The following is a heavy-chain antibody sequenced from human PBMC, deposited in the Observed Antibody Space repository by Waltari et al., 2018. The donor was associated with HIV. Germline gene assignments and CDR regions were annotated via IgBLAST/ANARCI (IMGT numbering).Heavy chain of an antibody. J-gene: IGHJ4*02. CDR2: VFQSGSAAFQTGRA. V-gene: IGHV4-4*02. Sequence: QVKLQESGPRLVKPSGALSLTCSVSGDSGDSLNSTNWWGWVRQAPGEGLQWIGEVFQSGSAAFQTGRANYNPSLKSRVTMSIDGSKKQFSLTLTSVTAADTAVYFCVKLSKRVALYSNSWFFDYWGQGILVTVSP. CDR1: GDSGDSLNSTNW. CDR3: VKLSKRVALYSNSWFFDY. D-gene: IGHD5-18*01.